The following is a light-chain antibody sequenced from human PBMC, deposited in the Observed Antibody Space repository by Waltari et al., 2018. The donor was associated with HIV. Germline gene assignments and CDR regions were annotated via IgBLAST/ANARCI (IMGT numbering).Light chain of an antibody. CDR1: SSNVGSYY. J-gene: IGLJ2*01. Sequence: GQRVTISCSGSSSNVGSYYVYWYQQVPGTAPKLLIYRSYQRPSGVPDRFSGSKSGTSASLAISGLRSEDEADYYCAVWDGSLSVGVFGGGTKVTVL. V-gene: IGLV1-47*01. CDR2: RSY. CDR3: AVWDGSLSVGV.